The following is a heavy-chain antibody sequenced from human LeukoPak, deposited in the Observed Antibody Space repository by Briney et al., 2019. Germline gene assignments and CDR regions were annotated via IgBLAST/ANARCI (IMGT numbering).Heavy chain of an antibody. V-gene: IGHV3-23*01. CDR2: ISGSGVTT. D-gene: IGHD3-10*01. J-gene: IGHJ4*02. CDR1: GFTFSSYA. Sequence: GGSLRLFCAASGFTFSSYAMNWVRQAPGKGLEWVSVISGSGVTTYYADSVKGRFTISRDNSKNTLYLQMNSLRAEDTAVYYCAKDWGMVREVITYYFDYWGQGTLVTVSS. CDR3: AKDWGMVREVITYYFDY.